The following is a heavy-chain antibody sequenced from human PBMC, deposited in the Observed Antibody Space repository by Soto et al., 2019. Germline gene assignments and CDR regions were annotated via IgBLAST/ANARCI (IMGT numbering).Heavy chain of an antibody. CDR3: ARGVRGNYGFEV. D-gene: IGHD3-10*01. CDR2: IKFDGSSA. J-gene: IGHJ3*01. Sequence: EVQLVESGGGLVQPGESLRLSCAASGFTFSDYWIHWVRQAPGKGLVWVSRIKFDGSSANYADSVKGRFTISRDNAKDTVYLQMNSLGAEDTAVYYCARGVRGNYGFEVWGQGTIVTVSS. CDR1: GFTFSDYW. V-gene: IGHV3-74*01.